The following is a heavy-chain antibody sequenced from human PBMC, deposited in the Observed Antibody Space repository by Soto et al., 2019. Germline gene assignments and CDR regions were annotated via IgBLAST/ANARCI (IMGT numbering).Heavy chain of an antibody. CDR1: GFTFSSYW. V-gene: IGHV3-74*01. CDR2: INSDGSST. Sequence: EVQLVESGGGLVQPGGSLRLSCAASGFTFSSYWMHWVRQAPGKGLVWVSRINSDGSSTNYADSVKGRFTISRDNAKNPLYLQMNSLRAEDTAVYYCARLPYCSGGSCYVFAYDIWGQGTMVTVSS. D-gene: IGHD2-15*01. CDR3: ARLPYCSGGSCYVFAYDI. J-gene: IGHJ3*02.